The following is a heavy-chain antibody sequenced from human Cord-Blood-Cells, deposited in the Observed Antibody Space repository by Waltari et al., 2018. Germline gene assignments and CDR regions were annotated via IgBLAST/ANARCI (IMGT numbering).Heavy chain of an antibody. D-gene: IGHD5-12*01. CDR1: GGTFSSYA. Sequence: QVQLVQSGAEVKKPGSLVKVSCKASGGTFSSYAINWVRQAPGQGLEWMGGIIPIFGTANYAQKFQGRVTITADKSTSTAYMELSSLRSEDTAVYYCAFDLVATIQQMAWGQGTLVTVSS. J-gene: IGHJ4*02. CDR2: IIPIFGTA. V-gene: IGHV1-69*06. CDR3: AFDLVATIQQMA.